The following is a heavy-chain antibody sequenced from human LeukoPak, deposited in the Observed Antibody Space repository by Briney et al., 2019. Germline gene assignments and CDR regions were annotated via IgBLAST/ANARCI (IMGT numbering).Heavy chain of an antibody. Sequence: PGGSLGLSCAASGLTVSNNFMSWARQAPGKGLEWVSIIYSGGTTYYGDSVKGRFTISRDNSKNTLYLQMNSLRAEDTAVYYCANDYSNDYWGQGTLVTVSS. J-gene: IGHJ4*02. V-gene: IGHV3-66*01. CDR1: GLTVSNNF. D-gene: IGHD4-11*01. CDR3: ANDYSNDY. CDR2: IYSGGTT.